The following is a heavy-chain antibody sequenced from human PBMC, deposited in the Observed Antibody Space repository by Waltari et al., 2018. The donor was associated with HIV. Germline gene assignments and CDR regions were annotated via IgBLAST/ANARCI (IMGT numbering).Heavy chain of an antibody. J-gene: IGHJ2*01. CDR1: GCTFADSA. CDR2: ISWNSGSI. V-gene: IGHV3-9*01. Sequence: EVQQVESGGGLVRPGRSLSPSCSASGCTFADSAMQWVRQAPGKGLEWVSGISWNSGSIRYADSVKGRFTISRDNAKNSLYLQMNSLRAEDTALYYCAKGQTLYWYFDLWGRGTLVTVSS. CDR3: AKGQTLYWYFDL.